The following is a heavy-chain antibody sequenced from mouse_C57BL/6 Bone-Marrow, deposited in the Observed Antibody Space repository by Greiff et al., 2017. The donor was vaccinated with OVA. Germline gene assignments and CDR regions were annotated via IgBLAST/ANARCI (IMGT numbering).Heavy chain of an antibody. CDR1: GYTFTSYW. CDR3: ARSRFSWFDY. CDR2: IDPSDSYT. V-gene: IGHV1-69*01. Sequence: QVQLQQPGAELVMPGASVKLSCKASGYTFTSYWMHWVKQRPGQGLEWIGEIDPSDSYTDYNQKFKGKSTLTVDKSSSTAYMQLSSLTSEDSAVYYCARSRFSWFDYWGQGTLVTVSA. J-gene: IGHJ3*01.